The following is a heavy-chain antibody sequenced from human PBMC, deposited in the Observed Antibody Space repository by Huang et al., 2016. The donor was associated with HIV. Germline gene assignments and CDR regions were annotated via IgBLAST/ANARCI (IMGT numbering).Heavy chain of an antibody. CDR3: ARTEMEYYYGSSGYYPDY. J-gene: IGHJ4*02. D-gene: IGHD3-22*01. V-gene: IGHV3-48*01. Sequence: EVQLVESGGALVQPGGSLNLSCVVSGFDFSKYSMNWVRQAPGKVVEWVSYISGTSSNIYYVDSVKGRFTISRDNAKNSVFLQMRSPRAEDTALYYCARTEMEYYYGSSGYYPDYWGQGTQVTVSS. CDR1: GFDFSKYS. CDR2: ISGTSSNI.